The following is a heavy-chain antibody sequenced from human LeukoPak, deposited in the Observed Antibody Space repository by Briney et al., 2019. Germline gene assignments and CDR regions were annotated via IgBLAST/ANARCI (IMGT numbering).Heavy chain of an antibody. V-gene: IGHV4-59*01. CDR3: ARDLRSSGWYVFDH. CDR2: IYYSGNT. Sequence: SETLSLTCTVSGSGGSISNYYWSWIRQPPGKGLGWIGYIYYSGNTNHNPPLKSRVTMSVDTSKNQLSLKLSSVTAADTAVYYCARDLRSSGWYVFDHWGQGALVTVSS. D-gene: IGHD6-19*01. J-gene: IGHJ4*02. CDR1: GSGGSISNYY.